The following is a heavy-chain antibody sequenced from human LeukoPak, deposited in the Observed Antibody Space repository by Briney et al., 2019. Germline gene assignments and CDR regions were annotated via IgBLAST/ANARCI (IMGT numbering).Heavy chain of an antibody. CDR3: ARLPKTSYNWKRYYFDY. D-gene: IGHD1-1*01. CDR1: GGSFSGYY. CDR2: INHSGST. J-gene: IGHJ4*02. V-gene: IGHV4-34*01. Sequence: ASETLSLTCAVYGGSFSGYYWSWIRQPPGKGLEWLGEINHSGSTNYNPSLKSRVTISVDTSKNQFSLKLSSVTAADTAVYYCARLPKTSYNWKRYYFDYWGQGTLVTVSS.